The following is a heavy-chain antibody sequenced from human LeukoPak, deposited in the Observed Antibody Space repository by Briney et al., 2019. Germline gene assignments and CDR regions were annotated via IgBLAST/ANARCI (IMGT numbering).Heavy chain of an antibody. V-gene: IGHV3-7*01. CDR2: IKQDGSEK. CDR1: GCTFSSYW. D-gene: IGHD3-3*01. J-gene: IGHJ4*02. CDR3: ARESGPPYDFWSGYPERYYFDY. Sequence: HPGGSLRLSCAASGCTFSSYWMSWVRQAPGKGLEWVANIKQDGSEKYYVDSVKGRFTISRDNAKNSLYLQMNSLRAEDTAVYYCARESGPPYDFWSGYPERYYFDYWGQGTLVTVSS.